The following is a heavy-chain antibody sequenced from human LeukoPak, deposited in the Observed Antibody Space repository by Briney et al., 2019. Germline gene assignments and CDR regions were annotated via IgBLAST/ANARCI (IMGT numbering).Heavy chain of an antibody. CDR1: GFDFSKYT. J-gene: IGHJ4*02. Sequence: TTGGSLRLACAASGFDFSKYTMSWVRQAPGKGLEWVSSISSGSRRIHYADSMTGRFTISRDNAKNSLYLQMNSLRAEDTAVYYCTGDYDSSGYPYWGQGTLVTVSS. V-gene: IGHV3-21*01. CDR3: TGDYDSSGYPY. D-gene: IGHD3-22*01. CDR2: ISSGSRRI.